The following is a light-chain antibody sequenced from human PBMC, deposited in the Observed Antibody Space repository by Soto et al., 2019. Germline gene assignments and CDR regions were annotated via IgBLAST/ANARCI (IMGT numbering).Light chain of an antibody. Sequence: DIHMTQSPSSLSASVGDRVTITCQASQDISNYLNWYQQTPGKAPKLLIYDASNLETGVPSRFSGSGSGTDFTFTISSLQPADLATYYCQHSYSTPTFGQGTKVDIK. CDR2: DAS. V-gene: IGKV1-33*01. CDR3: QHSYSTPT. CDR1: QDISNY. J-gene: IGKJ1*01.